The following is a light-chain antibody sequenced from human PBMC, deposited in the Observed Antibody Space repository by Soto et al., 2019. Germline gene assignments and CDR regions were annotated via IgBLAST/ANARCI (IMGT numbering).Light chain of an antibody. Sequence: DIQMTQSPSTLSASVGDRVTITCRASQSISSWLAWYQQKPGKAPKLLIYDASSLESGVPSRFSGSGSGTEFTLTISSLQPDDFATYYRQQYNSLWTFGQGPKVDIK. J-gene: IGKJ1*01. CDR3: QQYNSLWT. CDR2: DAS. CDR1: QSISSW. V-gene: IGKV1-5*01.